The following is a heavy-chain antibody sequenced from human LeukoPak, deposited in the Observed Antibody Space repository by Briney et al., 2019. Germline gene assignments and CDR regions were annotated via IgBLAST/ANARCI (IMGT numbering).Heavy chain of an antibody. V-gene: IGHV1-46*01. D-gene: IGHD3-9*01. CDR1: GYTFTHYY. Sequence: ASVKVSCKASGYTFTHYYIHWVRQAPGQGLEWMGIINPSAGSTHYTQKFQGRVTMTTDTSTSTAYMELRSLRSDDTAVYYCARGSADNYDILTGSPDYWGQGTLVTVSS. J-gene: IGHJ4*02. CDR3: ARGSADNYDILTGSPDY. CDR2: INPSAGST.